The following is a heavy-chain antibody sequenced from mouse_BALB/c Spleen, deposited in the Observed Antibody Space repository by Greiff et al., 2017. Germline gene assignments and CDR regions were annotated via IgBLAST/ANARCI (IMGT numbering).Heavy chain of an antibody. Sequence: VQVVESGPGLVAPSQSLSITCTVSGFSLTSYGVHWVRQPPGKGLEWLGVIWAGGSTNYNSALMSRLSISKDNSKSQVFLKMNSLQTDDTAMYYCARVSLSPYYFDYWGQGTTLTVSS. D-gene: IGHD6-2*01. CDR3: ARVSLSPYYFDY. J-gene: IGHJ2*01. V-gene: IGHV2-9*02. CDR2: IWAGGST. CDR1: GFSLTSYG.